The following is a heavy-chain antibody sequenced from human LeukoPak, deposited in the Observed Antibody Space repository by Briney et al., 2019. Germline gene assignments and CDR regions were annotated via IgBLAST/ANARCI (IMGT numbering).Heavy chain of an antibody. CDR3: ARGGGSGSYIYYYYYMDV. CDR2: IYHSGST. D-gene: IGHD3-10*01. CDR1: GYSISSGYY. V-gene: IGHV4-38-2*02. J-gene: IGHJ6*03. Sequence: PSETLSLTCTVSGYSISSGYYWGWIRQPPGKGLEWIGSIYHSGSTYYNPSLKSRVTISVDTSKNQFSLKLSSVTAADTAVYYCARGGGSGSYIYYYYYMDVWGKGTTVTVSS.